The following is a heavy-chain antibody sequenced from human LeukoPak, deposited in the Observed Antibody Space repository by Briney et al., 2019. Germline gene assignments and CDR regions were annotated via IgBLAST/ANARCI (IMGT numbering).Heavy chain of an antibody. CDR3: ARDLGITCISTSCPPDY. CDR1: GYIFSHYF. V-gene: IGHV1-2*02. Sequence: ASVKVSCKASGYIFSHYFVHWLRQAAGQGLEWMGWINSNTGGTNYVQKFQGRVTMTRDTSISTLYMELSSLRSDDTAVYYCARDLGITCISTSCPPDYWGQGTLVTISS. J-gene: IGHJ4*02. D-gene: IGHD2-2*01. CDR2: INSNTGGT.